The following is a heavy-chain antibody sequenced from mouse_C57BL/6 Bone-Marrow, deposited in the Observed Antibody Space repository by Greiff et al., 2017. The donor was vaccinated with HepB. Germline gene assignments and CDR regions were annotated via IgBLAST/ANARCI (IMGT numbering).Heavy chain of an antibody. CDR1: GFTFSSYT. CDR3: ARHRDSNSHFDY. D-gene: IGHD2-5*01. J-gene: IGHJ2*01. Sequence: EVQLVESGGGLVKPGGSLKLSCAASGFTFSSYTMSWVRQTPEKRLEWVATISGGGGNTYYPDSVKGRFTISRDNAKNTLYLQMSSLRSEDTALYYCARHRDSNSHFDYWGQGTTLTVSS. CDR2: ISGGGGNT. V-gene: IGHV5-9*01.